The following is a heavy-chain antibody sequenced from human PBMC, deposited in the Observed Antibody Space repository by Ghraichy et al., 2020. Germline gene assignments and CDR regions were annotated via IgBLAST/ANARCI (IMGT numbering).Heavy chain of an antibody. D-gene: IGHD3-10*01. Sequence: GGSLRLSCAASGFTFSSYGMHWVRQAPGKGLEWVAVISYDGSNKYYADSVKGRFTISRDNSKNTLYLQMNSLRAEDTAVYYCAKDGEGWGYYFDLWGRGTLVTVSS. V-gene: IGHV3-30*18. J-gene: IGHJ2*01. CDR3: AKDGEGWGYYFDL. CDR1: GFTFSSYG. CDR2: ISYDGSNK.